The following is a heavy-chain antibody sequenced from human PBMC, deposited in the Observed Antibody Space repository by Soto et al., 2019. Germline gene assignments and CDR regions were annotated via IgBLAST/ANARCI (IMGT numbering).Heavy chain of an antibody. D-gene: IGHD2-15*01. CDR1: GGSISSGDYY. CDR3: ARARDYGGNPIDY. CDR2: IYYSGST. J-gene: IGHJ4*02. Sequence: QVQLQESGPGLVKPSQTLSLTCTVSGGSISSGDYYWSWIRQPPGKGLEWIGYIYYSGSTYYNPSLKVRVTISVDTSKNQFSLKLCFVTGADTAVYYCARARDYGGNPIDYWGQGTLVTVSS. V-gene: IGHV4-30-4*01.